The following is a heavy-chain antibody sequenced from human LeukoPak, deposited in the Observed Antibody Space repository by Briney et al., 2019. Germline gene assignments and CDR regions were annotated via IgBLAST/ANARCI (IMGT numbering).Heavy chain of an antibody. J-gene: IGHJ4*02. Sequence: SETLSLTCTVSGCTISSTSYYWGWIRQPPGKGLEWIGSIYYSWDTYYNPSLKSRVTISVDTSKNQFSLKLSSVTAADTAVYYCATTSYYYDSPDYGGQGNLATVSS. V-gene: IGHV4-39*01. CDR2: IYYSWDT. D-gene: IGHD3-22*01. CDR3: ATTSYYYDSPDY. CDR1: GCTISSTSYY.